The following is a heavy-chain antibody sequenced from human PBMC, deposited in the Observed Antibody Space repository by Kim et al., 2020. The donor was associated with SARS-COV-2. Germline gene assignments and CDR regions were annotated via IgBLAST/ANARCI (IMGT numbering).Heavy chain of an antibody. D-gene: IGHD1-26*01. Sequence: GGSLILSCAASGFTVSSNYMSWVRQAPGKGLEWVSVIYCGGSTYYADSVKGRFTISRDNSKNTLYLQMNSLRAEDTAVYYCASAYSGSYSLYEGEAFDIWGQGTMVTVSS. V-gene: IGHV3-66*01. J-gene: IGHJ3*02. CDR2: IYCGGST. CDR3: ASAYSGSYSLYEGEAFDI. CDR1: GFTVSSNY.